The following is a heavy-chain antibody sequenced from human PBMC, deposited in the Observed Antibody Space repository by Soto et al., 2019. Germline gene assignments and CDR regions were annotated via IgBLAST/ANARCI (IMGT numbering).Heavy chain of an antibody. CDR1: GGTFSSYA. CDR2: IIPILGTT. V-gene: IGHV1-69*01. D-gene: IGHD3-22*01. CDR3: AREARGYYDSSGYPSGAFDI. J-gene: IGHJ3*02. Sequence: QVQLVQSGAEVKKPGSSVKVSCKASGGTFSSYAISWVRQAPGQGLEWMGGIIPILGTTNYAQKFQGRVTITADESTSTAYMELSSLRSEDTAVYYCAREARGYYDSSGYPSGAFDIWGQGTMVTVSS.